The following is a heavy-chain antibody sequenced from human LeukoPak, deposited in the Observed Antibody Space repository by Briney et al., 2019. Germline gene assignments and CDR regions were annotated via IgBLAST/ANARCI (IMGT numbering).Heavy chain of an antibody. Sequence: ASVKVSCKASGYTFTSYDINWVRQATGQGLEWMGWMNPNSGNTGYAQKFQGRVTMTRNTSISTAYMELSSLRSEDTAVYYCARELATIFGVVTAPIYHYYGTDVWGQGTTVTVSS. J-gene: IGHJ6*02. CDR3: ARELATIFGVVTAPIYHYYGTDV. D-gene: IGHD3-3*01. V-gene: IGHV1-8*01. CDR1: GYTFTSYD. CDR2: MNPNSGNT.